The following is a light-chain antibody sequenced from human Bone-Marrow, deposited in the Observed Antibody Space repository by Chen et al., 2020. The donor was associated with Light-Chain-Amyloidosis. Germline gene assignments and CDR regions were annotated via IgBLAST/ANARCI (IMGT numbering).Light chain of an antibody. J-gene: IGKJ1*01. Sequence: EIVMTQSPATLSVSPGERATLSCRASQSIRTNVAWYRQPPGQPPVLIFSGASTRATGIPARFGGGGLGTDFTLTISSPQSEDFAGYYCQQYITWPGTFGQGTKVDI. CDR3: QQYITWPGT. CDR1: QSIRTN. V-gene: IGKV3-15*01. CDR2: GAS.